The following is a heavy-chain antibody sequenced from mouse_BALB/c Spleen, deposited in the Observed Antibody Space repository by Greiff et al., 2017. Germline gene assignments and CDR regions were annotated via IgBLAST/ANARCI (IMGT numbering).Heavy chain of an antibody. V-gene: IGHV1-9*01. CDR2: ILPGSGST. CDR3: ARVSNWAWFAY. Sequence: QVQLQQSGAELMKPGASVKISCKATGYTFSSYWIEWVKQRPGHGLEWIGEILPGSGSTNYNEKFKGKATFTADTSSNTAYMQLSSLTSEDSAVYYCARVSNWAWFAYWGQGTLVTVSA. D-gene: IGHD4-1*01. J-gene: IGHJ3*01. CDR1: GYTFSSYW.